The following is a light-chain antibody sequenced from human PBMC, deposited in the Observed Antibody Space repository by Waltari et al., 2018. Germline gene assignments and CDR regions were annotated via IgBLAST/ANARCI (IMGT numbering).Light chain of an antibody. CDR3: QQYNSYSLLT. V-gene: IGKV1-5*03. CDR2: KAS. CDR1: QSISKW. J-gene: IGKJ4*01. Sequence: DIQMTQSPSTLSASVGDRFTITCRASQSISKWVAWYQQKPGKAPKLLIYKASTLESGVPSRFSGSGSGTEFTLTISSLQPDDFATYYCQQYNSYSLLTFGGGTKVEIK.